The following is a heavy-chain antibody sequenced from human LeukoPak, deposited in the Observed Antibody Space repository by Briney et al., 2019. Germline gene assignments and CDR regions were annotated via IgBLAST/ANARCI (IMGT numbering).Heavy chain of an antibody. CDR1: GYTFTSYY. J-gene: IGHJ3*02. CDR3: ARDLKIVVVTADAFDI. V-gene: IGHV1-46*01. CDR2: INPSGGST. D-gene: IGHD2-21*02. Sequence: ASVKVSCKASGYTFTSYYMHWVRQAPGQGLEWMGIINPSGGSTSYAQKFQGRVTMTRDMSTSTVYMELSSLRSEDTAVYYCARDLKIVVVTADAFDIWGQGTMVTVSS.